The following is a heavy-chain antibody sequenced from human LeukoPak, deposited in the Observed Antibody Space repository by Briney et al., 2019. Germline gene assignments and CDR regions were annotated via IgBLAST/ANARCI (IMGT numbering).Heavy chain of an antibody. CDR3: ARDRQNDYGDYVYFDY. J-gene: IGHJ4*02. CDR1: GGSFSGYY. CDR2: INHSGST. Sequence: SETLSLTCAVYGGSFSGYYWSWIRQPTGKGLEWIGEINHSGSTNYNPSLKSRVTISVDTSKNQFSLKLSSVTAADTAVYYCARDRQNDYGDYVYFDYWGQGTLVTVSS. V-gene: IGHV4-34*01. D-gene: IGHD4-17*01.